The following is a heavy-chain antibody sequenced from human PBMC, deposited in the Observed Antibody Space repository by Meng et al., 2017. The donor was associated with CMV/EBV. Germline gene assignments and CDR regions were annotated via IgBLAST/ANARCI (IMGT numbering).Heavy chain of an antibody. CDR1: GYTFTSYG. J-gene: IGHJ3*02. Sequence: ASVKVSCKASGYTFTSYGISWVRQAPGQGLEWMGWISAYNGNTNYAQKLQGRVTITTDESTSTAYMELSSLRSEDTAVYYCARGGFRNYYDSSGYTKDAFDIWGQGTMVTVSS. D-gene: IGHD3-22*01. V-gene: IGHV1-18*01. CDR3: ARGGFRNYYDSSGYTKDAFDI. CDR2: ISAYNGNT.